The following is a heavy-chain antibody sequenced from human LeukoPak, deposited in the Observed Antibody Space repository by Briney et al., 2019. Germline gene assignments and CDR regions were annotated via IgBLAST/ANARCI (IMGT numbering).Heavy chain of an antibody. CDR2: MNPNSGNT. J-gene: IGHJ3*02. D-gene: IGHD3-22*01. CDR3: ARVRSPVVVTTYDAFDI. Sequence: GSVKVSCKASGYTFTSYDINWVRQATGQGLEWVGWMNPNSGNTGYAQKFQGRVTITRNTSISTAYMELSSLRSEDTAVYYCARVRSPVVVTTYDAFDIWGQGTMVTVSS. V-gene: IGHV1-8*03. CDR1: GYTFTSYD.